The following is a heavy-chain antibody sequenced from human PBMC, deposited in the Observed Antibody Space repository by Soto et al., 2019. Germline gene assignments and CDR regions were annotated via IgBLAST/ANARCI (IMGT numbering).Heavy chain of an antibody. CDR2: IRPDNGDT. Sequence: AASVKVSCKASGYTFTSYSIHWVRQAPGQRLEWLGWIRPDNGDTQYSQNFQGRVAITRDTSASTAYMDLSSLRSEDSAVYYCARENPPERGSYYDSWGQGTLVTVSS. D-gene: IGHD1-26*01. J-gene: IGHJ5*01. CDR3: ARENPPERGSYYDS. CDR1: GYTFTSYS. V-gene: IGHV1-3*01.